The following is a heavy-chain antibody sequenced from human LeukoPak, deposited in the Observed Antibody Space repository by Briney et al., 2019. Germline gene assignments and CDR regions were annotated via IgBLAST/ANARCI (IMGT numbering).Heavy chain of an antibody. J-gene: IGHJ3*02. D-gene: IGHD1-1*01. CDR2: INWNGGST. V-gene: IGHV3-20*04. Sequence: PGGCLRLSCAASGFNFDDYGMSSVRQAPGKGLEWVSGINWNGGSTGYADSVKGRFTISRDNAKNSLYLQLNSLRADDTALYYMPRDLTGTVRTFDTWGERTMFTVSS. CDR1: GFNFDDYG. CDR3: PRDLTGTVRTFDT.